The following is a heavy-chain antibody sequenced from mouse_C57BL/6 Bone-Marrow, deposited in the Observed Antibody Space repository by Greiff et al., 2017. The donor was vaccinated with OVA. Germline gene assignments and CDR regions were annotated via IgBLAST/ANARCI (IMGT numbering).Heavy chain of an antibody. D-gene: IGHD1-1*02. Sequence: VQLQESGAELVKPGASVKISCKASGYAFSSYWMNWVKQRPGKGLEWIGQIYPGDGDTNYNGKFKGKATLTADKSSSTAYMQLSSLTSEDSAVYFCARIHYVHRGWYFDYWGQGTTLTVSS. J-gene: IGHJ2*01. CDR3: ARIHYVHRGWYFDY. V-gene: IGHV1-80*01. CDR2: IYPGDGDT. CDR1: GYAFSSYW.